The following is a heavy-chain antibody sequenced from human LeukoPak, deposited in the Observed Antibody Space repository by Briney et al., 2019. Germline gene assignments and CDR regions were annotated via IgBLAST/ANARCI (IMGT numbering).Heavy chain of an antibody. CDR3: VKDKIHYGSGTYGH. CDR1: GFTFSSYA. CDR2: ISGSDGDT. J-gene: IGHJ4*02. Sequence: GGSLRLSCAASGFTFSSYAMHWVRQAPGKGLEWVSTISGSDGDTYYADSVKGRFTISRDNSKNTLYLQMNSPRADDTAVYFCVKDKIHYGSGTYGHWGQGTLITVSS. D-gene: IGHD3-10*01. V-gene: IGHV3-23*01.